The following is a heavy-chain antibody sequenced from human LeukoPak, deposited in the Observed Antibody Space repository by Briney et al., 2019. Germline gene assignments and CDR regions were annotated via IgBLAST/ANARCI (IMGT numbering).Heavy chain of an antibody. CDR2: INTDGSST. Sequence: GGSLRLSCAASGFTFSNYWMHWVRQAPGKGLVWVSRINTDGSSTNYADSVKGRFTISRKNTLYLQMNSLRAEDTAVYYCARDDCSSSSCLTYWGQGTLVTVSP. D-gene: IGHD2-15*01. CDR1: GFTFSNYW. V-gene: IGHV3-74*01. CDR3: ARDDCSSSSCLTY. J-gene: IGHJ4*02.